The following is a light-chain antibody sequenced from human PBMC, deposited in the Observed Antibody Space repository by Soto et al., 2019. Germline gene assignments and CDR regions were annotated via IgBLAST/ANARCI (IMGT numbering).Light chain of an antibody. CDR2: EGS. V-gene: IGLV2-23*01. Sequence: QSALTQPASVSGSPGQSITISCTGTSSDVGSYNLVSWYQQHTGKAPKLMIYEGSKRPSGVSNRFSGSKFGNTASLTISGIQAEDEADYYCCSYAGSSTLVFGGGTKLTVL. CDR1: SSDVGSYNL. CDR3: CSYAGSSTLV. J-gene: IGLJ3*02.